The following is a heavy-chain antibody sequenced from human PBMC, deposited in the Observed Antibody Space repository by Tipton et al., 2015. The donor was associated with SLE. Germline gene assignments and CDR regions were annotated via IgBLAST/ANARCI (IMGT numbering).Heavy chain of an antibody. CDR3: AKANIPSDAVAGTLDY. CDR1: GFTFDDYA. CDR2: ISWNSGSI. Sequence: SLRLSCAASGFTFDDYAMHWVRQAPGKGLEWVSGISWNSGSIGYADSVKGRFTISRDNAKNSLYLQMNSLRAEDTALYYCAKANIPSDAVAGTLDYWGQGTLVTVSS. V-gene: IGHV3-9*01. J-gene: IGHJ4*02. D-gene: IGHD6-19*01.